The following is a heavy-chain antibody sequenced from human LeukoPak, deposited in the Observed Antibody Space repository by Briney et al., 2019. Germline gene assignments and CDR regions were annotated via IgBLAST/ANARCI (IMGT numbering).Heavy chain of an antibody. CDR1: GFTFSNYA. CDR2: ISGRGDTT. J-gene: IGHJ4*02. Sequence: GGSLRLSCTASGFTFSNYALSWVRQGPGKGLEWVSSISGRGDTTYYADSVKGRFTISRDNSKNTLYLQMSSLRAEDTAVYYCAKEYSGGHFYFDYWGQGTLVTVSS. CDR3: AKEYSGGHFYFDY. D-gene: IGHD1-26*01. V-gene: IGHV3-23*01.